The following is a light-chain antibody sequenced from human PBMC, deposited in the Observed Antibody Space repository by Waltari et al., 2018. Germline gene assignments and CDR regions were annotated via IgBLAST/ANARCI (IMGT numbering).Light chain of an antibody. J-gene: IGLJ3*02. V-gene: IGLV1-44*01. CDR3: AVWDDSLNGWM. Sequence: QSVVTQSPSASGPPGQRVTISCSGSSSNIGSKTVNWYQHLPGTAPKLLIHNNNQRPSRVPDRFSGSKSDTSASLAISGLQSEDEAEYYCAVWDDSLNGWMFGGGTKLTVL. CDR2: NNN. CDR1: SSNIGSKT.